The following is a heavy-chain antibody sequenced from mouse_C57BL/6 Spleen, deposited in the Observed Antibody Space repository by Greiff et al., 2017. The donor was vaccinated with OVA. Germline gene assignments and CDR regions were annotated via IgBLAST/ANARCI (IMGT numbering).Heavy chain of an antibody. CDR3: ASGNGYPFAY. CDR2: INPRNGGT. Sequence: QVQLQQPGTELVKPGASVKLSCKASGYTFTSYWMHWVKQRPGQGLEWIGDINPRNGGTNYNEQFKSKATLTVDKSSSTAYMQLSSLTSQASAVYYCASGNGYPFAYWGQGTLVTVSA. V-gene: IGHV1-53*01. J-gene: IGHJ3*01. CDR1: GYTFTSYW. D-gene: IGHD2-2*01.